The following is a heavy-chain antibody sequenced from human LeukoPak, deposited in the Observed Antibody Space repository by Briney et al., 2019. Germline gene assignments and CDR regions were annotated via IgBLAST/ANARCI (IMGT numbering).Heavy chain of an antibody. CDR1: GDSISSYY. CDR3: ARSEQLWLLGVYYYGMDV. CDR2: IYYSGST. Sequence: PSETLSLTCTVSGDSISSYYWSWIRQPPGKGLEWIGYIYYSGSTNYSPSLKSRVTISVDTSKNQLSLKLRFVTAADTAVYYCARSEQLWLLGVYYYGMDVWGQGTTVTVSS. D-gene: IGHD5-18*01. J-gene: IGHJ6*02. V-gene: IGHV4-59*08.